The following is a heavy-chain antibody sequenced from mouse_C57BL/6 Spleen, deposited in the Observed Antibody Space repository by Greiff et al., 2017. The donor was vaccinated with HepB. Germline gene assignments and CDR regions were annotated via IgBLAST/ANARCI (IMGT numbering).Heavy chain of an antibody. D-gene: IGHD2-4*01. CDR1: GYAFSSYW. Sequence: VQLQQSGAELVKPGASVKISCKASGYAFSSYWMNWVKQRPGKGLEWIGQIYPGDGDTNYNGKFKGKATLTADKSSSTAYMQLSSLTSEDSAVYFSAREDDYLFAYWGQGTLVTVSA. CDR2: IYPGDGDT. CDR3: AREDDYLFAY. J-gene: IGHJ3*01. V-gene: IGHV1-80*01.